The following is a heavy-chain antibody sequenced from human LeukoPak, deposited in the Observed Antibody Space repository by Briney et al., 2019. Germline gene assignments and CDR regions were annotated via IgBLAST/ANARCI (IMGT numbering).Heavy chain of an antibody. D-gene: IGHD5-18*01. V-gene: IGHV4-4*09. CDR1: GGSIGSYY. Sequence: SETLSLTCTVSGGSIGSYYWSWIRQPPGKGLEWIGYIYTSGSTNYNPSLKSRVTISVDTSKNQFSLKLSSVTAADTAVYYCARLRAMVSPFDPWGQGTLVTVSS. J-gene: IGHJ5*02. CDR3: ARLRAMVSPFDP. CDR2: IYTSGST.